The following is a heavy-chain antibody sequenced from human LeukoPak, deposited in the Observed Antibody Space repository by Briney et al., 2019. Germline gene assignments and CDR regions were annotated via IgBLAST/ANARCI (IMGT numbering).Heavy chain of an antibody. V-gene: IGHV3-7*03. CDR3: PRGGCKRGTLSLWFGESPYYYGMDV. Sequence: GGPLRPSCAASGFTFSSYWMSCVRQAPGKGLEWVANIKQYGSEKYYVDSVKGRFTISRDNAKNSVYLQMNRVRAEGTGVYYCPRGGCKRGTLSLWFGESPYYYGMDVWGKGTTVSVS. CDR2: IKQYGSEK. D-gene: IGHD3-10*01. J-gene: IGHJ6*04. CDR1: GFTFSSYW.